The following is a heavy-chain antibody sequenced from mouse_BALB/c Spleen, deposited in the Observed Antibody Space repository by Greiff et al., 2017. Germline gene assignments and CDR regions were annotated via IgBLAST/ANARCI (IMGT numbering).Heavy chain of an antibody. CDR3: ARSGGNYLYYYAMDY. V-gene: IGHV1-87*01. CDR1: GYTFTSYW. J-gene: IGHJ4*01. Sequence: VQLQQSGAELARPGASVKLSCKASGYTFTSYWLQWVKQRPGQGLEWIGAIYPGDGDTRYTQKFKGKATLTADKSSSTAYMQLSSLASEDSAVYYCARSGGNYLYYYAMDYWGQGTSVTVSS. D-gene: IGHD2-1*01. CDR2: IYPGDGDT.